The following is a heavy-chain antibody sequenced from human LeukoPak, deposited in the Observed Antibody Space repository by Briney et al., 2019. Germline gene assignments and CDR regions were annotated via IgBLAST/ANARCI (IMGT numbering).Heavy chain of an antibody. CDR2: IYYSGST. CDR3: ARRRYYDSSGCFDY. D-gene: IGHD3-22*01. V-gene: IGHV4-39*01. CDR1: GGSISSSSYY. Sequence: SETLSLTCTVSGGSISSSSYYWGWIRQPPGKGLEWIGSIYYSGSTYYNPSLKSRVTISVDTSKNQYSLKLSSVTAADTAVYYCARRRYYDSSGCFDYWGQGTLVTVSS. J-gene: IGHJ4*02.